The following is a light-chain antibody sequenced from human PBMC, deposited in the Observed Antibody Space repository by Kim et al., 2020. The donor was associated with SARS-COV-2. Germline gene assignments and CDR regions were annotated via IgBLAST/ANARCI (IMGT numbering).Light chain of an antibody. J-gene: IGLJ3*02. Sequence: QSALTQPPSASGSPGQSVTISCTGTSSDIGGYNYVSWYQQHPGKAPKLMIYEVNKRPSGVPDRFSGSKSGNTASLTVSGLQAEGEADYYCSSYAGSNNRVFGGGTQLTVL. V-gene: IGLV2-8*01. CDR2: EVN. CDR1: SSDIGGYNY. CDR3: SSYAGSNNRV.